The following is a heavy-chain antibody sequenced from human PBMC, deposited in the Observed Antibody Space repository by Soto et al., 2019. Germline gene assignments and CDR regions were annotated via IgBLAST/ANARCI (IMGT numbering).Heavy chain of an antibody. CDR1: GGSMRGYY. CDR2: IYYSGST. D-gene: IGHD5-12*01. J-gene: IGHJ4*02. V-gene: IGHV4-59*13. CDR3: ARDRNIGYTGNFDI. Sequence: PSETLSLTCTVSGGSMRGYYWSWIRQFPGKELEWIGHIYYSGSTTYNPSLRSRVTISVATSKNQFNLSLTSVNVADTAFYFCARDRNIGYTGNFDIWGQGTLVTVSS.